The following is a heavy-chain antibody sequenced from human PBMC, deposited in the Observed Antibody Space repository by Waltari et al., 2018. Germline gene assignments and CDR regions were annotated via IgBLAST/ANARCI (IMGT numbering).Heavy chain of an antibody. CDR2: VDPENGKI. D-gene: IGHD6-13*01. CDR3: ATGGTYGSTWTYFDN. Sequence: EVQLLQSGAEVKKPGATVKISCKVSGYTFTDYYIHWVQWAPGKGLQWMGLVDPENGKIMYAEMIQGRITITADTSKDTAYMELRGLRSEDTAVYYCATGGTYGSTWTYFDNWGRGTLVTVSS. V-gene: IGHV1-69-2*01. J-gene: IGHJ4*02. CDR1: GYTFTDYY.